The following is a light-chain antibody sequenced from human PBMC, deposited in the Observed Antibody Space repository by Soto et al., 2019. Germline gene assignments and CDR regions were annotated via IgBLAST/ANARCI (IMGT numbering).Light chain of an antibody. CDR3: QQYNTWPPKYT. CDR1: QSVSSY. CDR2: GAS. Sequence: EIVMTQSPATLSVSPGGRATLSCRARQSVSSYLAWYQQRPGQPPRLLIYGASTRATGIPARFSGSGSGTEFSLTISSLQSEDFAVYYCQQYNTWPPKYTFGQGTKLEIK. J-gene: IGKJ2*01. V-gene: IGKV3-15*01.